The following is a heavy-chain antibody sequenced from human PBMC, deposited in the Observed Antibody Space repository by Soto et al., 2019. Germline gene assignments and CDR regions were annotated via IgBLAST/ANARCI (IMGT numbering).Heavy chain of an antibody. J-gene: IGHJ4*02. V-gene: IGHV4-61*08. CDR3: ARETDYGDYDY. CDR2: IYYSGST. CDR1: GGSISSGDYY. Sequence: PSETLSLTCTVSGGSISSGDYYWSWIRQPPGKGLEWIGYIYYSGSTNYNPSLKSRVTISVDTSKNQFSLKLSSVTAADTAVYYCARETDYGDYDYWGQGTLVTVSS. D-gene: IGHD4-17*01.